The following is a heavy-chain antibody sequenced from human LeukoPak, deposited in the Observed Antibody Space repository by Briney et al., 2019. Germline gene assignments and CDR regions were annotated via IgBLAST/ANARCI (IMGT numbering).Heavy chain of an antibody. D-gene: IGHD6-19*01. CDR2: ISSSDSNI. CDR1: GFTFSDYY. J-gene: IGHJ4*02. CDR3: AADSSGWSYYLDY. Sequence: GGSLRLSCAASGFTFSDYYMTWIRQAPGKGLEWVSHISSSDSNIYYADSVKGRFTISRDNAKNSLYLQMNSLRAEDTAVYYCAADSSGWSYYLDYWGQGTLVTVSS. V-gene: IGHV3-11*01.